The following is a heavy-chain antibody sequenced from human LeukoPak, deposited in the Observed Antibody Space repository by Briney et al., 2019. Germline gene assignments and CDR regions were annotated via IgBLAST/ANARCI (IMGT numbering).Heavy chain of an antibody. Sequence: ISSSGGTTHYTDSVKGRFTISRDNSKNTLYLQMNSLRAEDTAAYYCARGTVVSWSAFDIWGQGTMVTVLS. CDR3: ARGTVVSWSAFDI. J-gene: IGHJ3*02. D-gene: IGHD3-16*01. V-gene: IGHV3-23*01. CDR2: ISSSGGTT.